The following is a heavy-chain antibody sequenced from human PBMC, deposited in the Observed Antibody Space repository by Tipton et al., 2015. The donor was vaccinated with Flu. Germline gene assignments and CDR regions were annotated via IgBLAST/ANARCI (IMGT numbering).Heavy chain of an antibody. J-gene: IGHJ5*01. D-gene: IGHD3-16*01. CDR1: GASINSNF. V-gene: IGHV4-59*12. CDR3: AKVKFGWVES. CDR2: IYSGGST. Sequence: TLSLTCTVSGASINSNFWSWIRQSPGKGLEWIGYIYSGGSTKYNPYFESRVTMSIDTSKNQFSLRVTSVTAADTAVYYCAKVKFGWVESWAQGTLVTVSS.